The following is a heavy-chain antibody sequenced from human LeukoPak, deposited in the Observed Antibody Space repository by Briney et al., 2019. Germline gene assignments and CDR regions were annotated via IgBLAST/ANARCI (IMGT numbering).Heavy chain of an antibody. CDR1: GGSISSSSYY. CDR3: ARRHSGSSLVDY. Sequence: SETLSLTCTVSGGSISSSSYYWVWIRQPPGKGPEWVGNIYYSGSTYYNPSLKSRLTISIDTSNNQFSLKLTSLTAADTAVYYCARRHSGSSLVDYWRQGTLVTVSS. D-gene: IGHD1-26*01. V-gene: IGHV4-39*01. J-gene: IGHJ4*02. CDR2: IYYSGST.